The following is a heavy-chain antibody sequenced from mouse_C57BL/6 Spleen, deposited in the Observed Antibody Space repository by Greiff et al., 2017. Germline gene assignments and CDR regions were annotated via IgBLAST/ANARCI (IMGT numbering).Heavy chain of an antibody. Sequence: VNLVESGPELVKPGASVKISCKASGYSFTSYYIHWVKQRPGQGLEWIGWIYPGSGNTKYNEKFKGKATLTADTSSSTAYMQLSSLTSDDSAVDYCARPWDGKGDYFDYWGQGTTLTVSS. CDR3: ARPWDGKGDYFDY. J-gene: IGHJ2*01. D-gene: IGHD4-1*01. CDR1: GYSFTSYY. CDR2: IYPGSGNT. V-gene: IGHV1-66*01.